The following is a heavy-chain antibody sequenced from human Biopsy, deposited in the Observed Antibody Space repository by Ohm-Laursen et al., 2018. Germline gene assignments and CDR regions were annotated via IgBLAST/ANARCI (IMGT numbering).Heavy chain of an antibody. D-gene: IGHD1-26*01. CDR3: ARHAPSYSGSYWRYFDL. CDR2: IYYTEST. CDR1: GGSISSYY. V-gene: IGHV4-59*08. Sequence: TLSLTCTVSGGSISSYYWSWIRQPPGKGLEWIGYIYYTESTNYNPSLKSRVTISVDTSMNHLSLRLTSVTAADTAVYYRARHAPSYSGSYWRYFDLWGRGTLVTVSS. J-gene: IGHJ2*01.